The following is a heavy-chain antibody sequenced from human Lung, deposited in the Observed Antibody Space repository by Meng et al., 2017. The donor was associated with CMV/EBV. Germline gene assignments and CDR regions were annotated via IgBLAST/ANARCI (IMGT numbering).Heavy chain of an antibody. D-gene: IGHD3-3*01. CDR1: GFTFSSYS. J-gene: IGHJ3*02. CDR2: ISSSSYI. CDR3: ARDGSFWSGYYAPVAFDI. V-gene: IGHV3-21*01. Sequence: GGSXRLXCAASGFTFSSYSMNWVRQAPGKGLEWVSSISSSSYIYYADSVKGRFTISRDNAKNSLYLQMNSLRAEDTAVYYCARDGSFWSGYYAPVAFDIWGQGXMVTVSS.